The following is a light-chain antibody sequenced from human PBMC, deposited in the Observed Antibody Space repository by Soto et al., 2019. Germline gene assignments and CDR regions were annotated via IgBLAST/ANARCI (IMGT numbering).Light chain of an antibody. CDR2: LAS. J-gene: IGKJ1*01. Sequence: DIQMTQSPSSLSASVGDRVTITCRASQGISNYLAWYQQKPGKVPKLLIYLASTLQSGVPSRFSGSGSGTDFTLTINSLQPEDVATYYCQKYNSAPRTFGQGTKVEIK. V-gene: IGKV1-27*01. CDR1: QGISNY. CDR3: QKYNSAPRT.